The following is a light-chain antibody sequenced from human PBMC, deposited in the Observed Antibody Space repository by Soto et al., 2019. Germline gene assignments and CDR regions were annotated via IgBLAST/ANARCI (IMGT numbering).Light chain of an antibody. CDR3: QQYGSSPYT. CDR2: DAS. J-gene: IGKJ2*01. V-gene: IGKV3D-20*01. Sequence: EVVLTQSPGTLSLSPGERATLSCGASQSVSSGFLAWYQQRPGLAPRLLIYDASRRATGIPDRFSGSGSGADFTLTINRLEPEDFAVYYCQQYGSSPYTFGQGTKLEIK. CDR1: QSVSSGF.